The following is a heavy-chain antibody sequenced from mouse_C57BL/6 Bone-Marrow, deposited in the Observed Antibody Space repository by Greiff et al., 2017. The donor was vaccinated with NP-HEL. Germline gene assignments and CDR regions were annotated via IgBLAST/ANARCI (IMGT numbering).Heavy chain of an antibody. J-gene: IGHJ4*01. CDR3: ARFYGSTRGYAMDY. D-gene: IGHD1-1*01. CDR1: GYSFTGYY. Sequence: EVQLQQSGPELVKPGASVKISCKASGYSFTGYYMNWVKQSPEKSLEWIGEINPSTGGTTYNQKFKAKATLTVDKSSSTAYMQLKSLTSEDSAVYYCARFYGSTRGYAMDYWGQGTSVTVSS. CDR2: INPSTGGT. V-gene: IGHV1-42*01.